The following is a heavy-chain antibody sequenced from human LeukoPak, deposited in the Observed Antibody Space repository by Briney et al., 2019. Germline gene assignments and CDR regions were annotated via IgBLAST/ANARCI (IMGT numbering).Heavy chain of an antibody. CDR1: GYTFSGYY. Sequence: ASAKVSCKASGYTFSGYYMQWVRQAPGQGPEWMGWINPKNGGTNYAQKFQGRVTLTRDTSISTAYMELSGLRSDDTAVYYCARTYEKMATMGAFRYWGQGTLVTVSS. J-gene: IGHJ4*02. CDR3: ARTYEKMATMGAFRY. V-gene: IGHV1-2*02. D-gene: IGHD5-24*01. CDR2: INPKNGGT.